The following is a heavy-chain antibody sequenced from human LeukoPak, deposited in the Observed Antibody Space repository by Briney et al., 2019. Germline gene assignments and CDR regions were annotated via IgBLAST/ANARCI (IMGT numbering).Heavy chain of an antibody. CDR1: GYSIRNGYF. V-gene: IGHV4-38-2*02. J-gene: IGHJ5*01. D-gene: IGHD2-15*01. CDR3: ARRPHCSGDTCYTRWFDS. CDR2: IYQSGIT. Sequence: SETLSLTCTVSGYSIRNGYFWGWIRQPPGKGLEWIGSIYQSGITYYNPSLKSRVTKSVDTSKNQFSLKLSSVTAADTAVYYCARRPHCSGDTCYTRWFDSWGQGTLVTVSS.